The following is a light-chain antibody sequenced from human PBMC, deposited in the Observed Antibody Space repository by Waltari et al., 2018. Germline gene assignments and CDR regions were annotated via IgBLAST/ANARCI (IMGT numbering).Light chain of an antibody. CDR2: DVS. CDR1: SSDVGGYNS. Sequence: QSALTQPASVSGSPGQSTTISCTGTSSDVGGYNSVSWYQQPPGKAPKLMIYDVSNRPSGVANRFSGSKSGNTASLTISGLQAEDEADYHCSSYTSSSTLVFGGGTKLTVL. J-gene: IGLJ3*02. CDR3: SSYTSSSTLV. V-gene: IGLV2-14*03.